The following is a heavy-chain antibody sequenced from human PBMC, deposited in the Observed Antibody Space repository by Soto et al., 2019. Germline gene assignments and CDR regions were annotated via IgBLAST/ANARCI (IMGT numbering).Heavy chain of an antibody. J-gene: IGHJ4*02. Sequence: GGSLRLSCAASGFTFSNAWMSWVRQAPGKGLEWVGRIKSKTDGGTTDYAAPVKGRFTISRDDSKNTLYLQMNSLKTEDTAVYYCTTEVVDGSGGFDYWGQGTLVTVSS. CDR2: IKSKTDGGTT. CDR3: TTEVVDGSGGFDY. CDR1: GFTFSNAW. V-gene: IGHV3-15*01. D-gene: IGHD3-10*01.